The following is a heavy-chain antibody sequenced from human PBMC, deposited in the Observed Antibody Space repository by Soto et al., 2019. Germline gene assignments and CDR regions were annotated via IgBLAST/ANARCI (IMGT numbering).Heavy chain of an antibody. D-gene: IGHD2-21*02. CDR2: ISAYDGNT. J-gene: IGHJ4*02. Sequence: QVQLVQSGTEVKRPGASVKVSCKASGYTFTSYGIVWLRQAPGQGLEWMGWISAYDGNTDYVQNLQGRVTMTTDTSTTTAYMELRSLRSDDTAVYYCARYCGGDCYTDWGQGTLVTVS. CDR1: GYTFTSYG. CDR3: ARYCGGDCYTD. V-gene: IGHV1-18*01.